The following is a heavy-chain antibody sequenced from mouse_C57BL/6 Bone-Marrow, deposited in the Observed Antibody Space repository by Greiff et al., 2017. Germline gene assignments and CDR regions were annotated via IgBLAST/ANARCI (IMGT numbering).Heavy chain of an antibody. D-gene: IGHD1-1*01. CDR3: TALITTVVATDFYAMDY. V-gene: IGHV14-4*01. Sequence: VQLQQSGAELVRPGASVKLSCTASGFNIKDDYMHWVKQRPEQGLEWIGWIDPENGDTEYASKFQGKATITADTSSNTAYLQLRRLTSEDTAVYYCTALITTVVATDFYAMDYWGQGTSVTVSS. CDR2: IDPENGDT. J-gene: IGHJ4*01. CDR1: GFNIKDDY.